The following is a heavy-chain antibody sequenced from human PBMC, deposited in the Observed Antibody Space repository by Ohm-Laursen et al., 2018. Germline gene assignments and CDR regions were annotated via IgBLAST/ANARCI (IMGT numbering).Heavy chain of an antibody. Sequence: GSLRLSCAASGFTVSSNYMSWVRQAPGKGLEWVSVIYSGGSTYYADSVKGRFTISRDNSKNTLYLQMNSLRAEDTAVYYCARGDGDSSGYLDYWGQGTLVTVSS. V-gene: IGHV3-53*01. J-gene: IGHJ4*02. CDR2: IYSGGST. D-gene: IGHD3-22*01. CDR3: ARGDGDSSGYLDY. CDR1: GFTVSSNY.